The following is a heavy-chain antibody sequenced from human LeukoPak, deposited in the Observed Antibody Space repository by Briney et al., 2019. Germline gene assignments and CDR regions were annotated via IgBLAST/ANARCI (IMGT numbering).Heavy chain of an antibody. D-gene: IGHD5-12*01. CDR1: GFTFDDYS. V-gene: IGHV3-23*01. Sequence: GGSLRLSCSASGFTFDDYSMHWVRQVPGRGLEWVSLISGNGATTYYADSVKGRFTISRDNSKNTLYLQMNSLRAEDTAVYYCATMWLRLRHFDYWGQGTLVTVSS. CDR3: ATMWLRLRHFDY. CDR2: ISGNGATT. J-gene: IGHJ4*02.